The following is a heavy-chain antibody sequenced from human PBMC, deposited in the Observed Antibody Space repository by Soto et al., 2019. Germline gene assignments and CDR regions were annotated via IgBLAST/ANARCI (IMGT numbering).Heavy chain of an antibody. Sequence: QVQLEQSGPEVKRPGSSVKLSCKASGGTFSSYSVSWVRQAPGQGLEWMGGVIPKFNTSNYARKFQGRVTITADKSTATVYMDLTSLRSDDTAVYYCSRGSSMTAVTAFEYWGQGTLVTVTS. CDR3: SRGSSMTAVTAFEY. CDR2: VIPKFNTS. D-gene: IGHD4-17*01. CDR1: GGTFSSYS. J-gene: IGHJ4*02. V-gene: IGHV1-69*06.